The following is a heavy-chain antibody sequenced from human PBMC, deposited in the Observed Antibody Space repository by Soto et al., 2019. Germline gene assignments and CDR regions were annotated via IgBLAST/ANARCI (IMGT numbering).Heavy chain of an antibody. J-gene: IGHJ4*02. D-gene: IGHD5-18*01. CDR2: IHGGGNSA. Sequence: GGSLRLSCASLGLTFSGYSMYWGRLAPGKGLEWVSVIHGGGNSAYYADSVKGRFTISRDNSKNTLYLQMSSLRAEDTAVYYCAKDHYSYAVDYWGQGTLVTVSS. CDR1: GLTFSGYS. CDR3: AKDHYSYAVDY. V-gene: IGHV3-23*01.